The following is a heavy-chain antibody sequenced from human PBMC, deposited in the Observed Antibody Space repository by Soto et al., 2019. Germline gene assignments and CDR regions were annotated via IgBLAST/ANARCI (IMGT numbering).Heavy chain of an antibody. J-gene: IGHJ4*02. CDR2: IIPIFGTA. CDR1: GGTFSSYA. CDR3: ARKNFSLVSGSYYSYFDY. D-gene: IGHD3-10*01. V-gene: IGHV1-69*13. Sequence: GASVKVSCKASGGTFSSYAISWVRQAPGQGLEWMGGIIPIFGTANYAQKFQGRVTITADESTSTAYMELSSLRSEDTAVYYCARKNFSLVSGSYYSYFDYWGQGTLVTVSS.